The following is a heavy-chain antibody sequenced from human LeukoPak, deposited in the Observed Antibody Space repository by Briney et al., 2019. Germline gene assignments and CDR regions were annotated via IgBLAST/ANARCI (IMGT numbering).Heavy chain of an antibody. Sequence: GRSLRLSCAASGFTFSSYGMHWVRQAPGKGLEWVAVISYDGSNKYYADSVKGRFTISRDNSKNTLYLQMNSLRAEDTAVYYCAKDPGQRYFDYWGQGTLVTVSS. D-gene: IGHD6-25*01. V-gene: IGHV3-30*18. J-gene: IGHJ4*02. CDR2: ISYDGSNK. CDR3: AKDPGQRYFDY. CDR1: GFTFSSYG.